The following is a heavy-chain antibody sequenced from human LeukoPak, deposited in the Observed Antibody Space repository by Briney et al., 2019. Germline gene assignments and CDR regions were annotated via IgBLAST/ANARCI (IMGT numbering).Heavy chain of an antibody. CDR3: ARALYDILTGYLVGAFDI. CDR1: GYTFTSYA. D-gene: IGHD3-9*01. CDR2: INGGNGNT. Sequence: GASVKVSCKSSGYTFTSYAMHWVRQAPGQRLEWMGWINGGNGNTKYSQKFQGRVTITRDTSASTAYMELSSLRSEDTAVYYCARALYDILTGYLVGAFDIWGQGTMVTVSS. J-gene: IGHJ3*02. V-gene: IGHV1-3*01.